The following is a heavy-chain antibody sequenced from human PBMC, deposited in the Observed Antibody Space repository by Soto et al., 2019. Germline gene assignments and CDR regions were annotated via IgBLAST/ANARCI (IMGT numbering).Heavy chain of an antibody. J-gene: IGHJ6*03. V-gene: IGHV3-7*03. Sequence: GGSLRLSCAASGFTFSSYWMSWVRQAPGKGLEWVANIKQDGSEKYYVDSVKGRFTISRDNAKNSLYLQMNSLRAEDTAVYYCAGALKSFSSYSMDVWGKGTTVTVSS. CDR3: AGALKSFSSYSMDV. CDR1: GFTFSSYW. CDR2: IKQDGSEK.